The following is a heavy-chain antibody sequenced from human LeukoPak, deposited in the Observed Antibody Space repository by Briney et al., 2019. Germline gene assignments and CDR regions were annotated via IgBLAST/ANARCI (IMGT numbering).Heavy chain of an antibody. V-gene: IGHV4-30-2*01. CDR1: GRSISSGGYS. J-gene: IGHJ4*02. CDR3: DRYGYYFDY. Sequence: SSETLSLTCTVSGRSISSGGYSWSWIRQPPGKGLEWIGYIYHSGSTYYNPSLKGRVNISVDRSKNQFCLKLSSVTAADTAVYYCDRYGYYFDYWGQGTLVTVSS. CDR2: IYHSGST. D-gene: IGHD4-17*01.